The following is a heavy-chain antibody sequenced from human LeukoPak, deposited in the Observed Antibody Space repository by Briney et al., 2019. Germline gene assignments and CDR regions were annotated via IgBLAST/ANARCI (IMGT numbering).Heavy chain of an antibody. J-gene: IGHJ4*02. CDR2: INWNGGST. D-gene: IGHD1-26*01. CDR1: GFTFDDYG. CDR3: AREDEWELAYYFDY. Sequence: GGSLRLSCAASGFTFDDYGMSWVRQAPRKGLEWVSGINWNGGSTGYADSVKGRFTISRDNAKNSLYLEMNSLRAEDTALYYCAREDEWELAYYFDYWGQGTLVTVSS. V-gene: IGHV3-20*04.